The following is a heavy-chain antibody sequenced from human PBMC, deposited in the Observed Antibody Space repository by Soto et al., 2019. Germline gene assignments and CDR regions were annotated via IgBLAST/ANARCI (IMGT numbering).Heavy chain of an antibody. V-gene: IGHV4-39*01. J-gene: IGHJ4*02. CDR2: IYYSGST. CDR1: GGSISSSIYY. CDR3: ARQEIVVVVAATKCFDY. D-gene: IGHD2-15*01. Sequence: SGTLSLTCTVSGGSISSSIYYWGWIRQPPGKGLEWIGSIYYSGSTYYNPSLKSRVTISVDTSKNQFSLKLSSVTAADTAVYYCARQEIVVVVAATKCFDYWGQGTLVTVSS.